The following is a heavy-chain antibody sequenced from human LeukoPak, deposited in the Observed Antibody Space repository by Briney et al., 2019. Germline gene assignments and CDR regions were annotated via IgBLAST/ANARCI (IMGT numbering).Heavy chain of an antibody. J-gene: IGHJ6*03. CDR2: IYYSGST. CDR1: GGSISSYY. V-gene: IGHV4-59*12. CDR3: ARNLNYYGSGSYFPPLIDYYYYYMDV. Sequence: KTSETLSLTCTVSGGSISSYYWSWIRQPPGKGLEWIGYIYYSGSTNYNPSLKSRVTISVDTSKNQFSLKLTSVTAADTAVYYCARNLNYYGSGSYFPPLIDYYYYYMDVWGKGTTVTVSS. D-gene: IGHD3-10*01.